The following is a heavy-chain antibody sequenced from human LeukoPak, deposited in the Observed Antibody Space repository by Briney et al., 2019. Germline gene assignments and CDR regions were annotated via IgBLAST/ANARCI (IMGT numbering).Heavy chain of an antibody. D-gene: IGHD6-13*01. Sequence: SETLSLTCAVYGESFSGYYWSWIRQPPGKGLEWIREINHSGSTNYNPSLKSRVTISVDTSKNQFSLKLNSVTAADTAVYYCARGYSSSWYAALDWFDPWGQGTLVTVSS. CDR1: GESFSGYY. CDR3: ARGYSSSWYAALDWFDP. V-gene: IGHV4-34*01. CDR2: INHSGST. J-gene: IGHJ5*02.